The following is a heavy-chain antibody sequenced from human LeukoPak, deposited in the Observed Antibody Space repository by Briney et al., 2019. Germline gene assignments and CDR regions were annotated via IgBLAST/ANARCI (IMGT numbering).Heavy chain of an antibody. Sequence: PGGSLRLSCSASGFTFSSYGMPWVRQAPGKVLGWVAFMRYDGSNQYYAESEKGRFNISRDNSKNTLYLPMNSLRAEDTAVYYCAKGPYGDSADAFDCWGEGTLVTVSS. J-gene: IGHJ4*02. CDR1: GFTFSSYG. CDR2: MRYDGSNQ. D-gene: IGHD4-17*01. V-gene: IGHV3-30*02. CDR3: AKGPYGDSADAFDC.